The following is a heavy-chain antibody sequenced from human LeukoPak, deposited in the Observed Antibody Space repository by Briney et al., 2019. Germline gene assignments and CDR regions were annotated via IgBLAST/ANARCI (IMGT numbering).Heavy chain of an antibody. CDR3: ARDRYSYGYPLDY. CDR2: IYTSGST. Sequence: PSETLSLTCTVSGGSISSYYWSWIRQPAEKGLEWIGCIYTSGSTYYNPSLKSRVTMSVDTSKNQFSLKLSSVTAADTAVYYCARDRYSYGYPLDYWGQGTLVTVSS. CDR1: GGSISSYY. J-gene: IGHJ4*02. D-gene: IGHD5-18*01. V-gene: IGHV4-4*07.